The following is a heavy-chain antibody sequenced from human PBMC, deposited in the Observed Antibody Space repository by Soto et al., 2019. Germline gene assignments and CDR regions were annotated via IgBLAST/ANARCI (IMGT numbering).Heavy chain of an antibody. J-gene: IGHJ4*02. Sequence: QVQLVQSGAEVKKPGASVKVSCKASGYTFTSYYISWVRQAPGQGLEWMGWISAYNGNTNYAQKLQGRVTMTTDTFTSTAYRELRRLRSDDTAVDYCARDAPPEDYWGQGTLVTVSS. CDR3: ARDAPPEDY. V-gene: IGHV1-18*01. CDR1: GYTFTSYY. CDR2: ISAYNGNT.